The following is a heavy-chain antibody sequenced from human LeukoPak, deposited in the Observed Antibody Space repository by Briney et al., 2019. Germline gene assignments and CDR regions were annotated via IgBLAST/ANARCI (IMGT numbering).Heavy chain of an antibody. CDR3: TRDESRRQFDI. CDR1: GFTFSSYG. J-gene: IGHJ3*02. Sequence: GGSLRLSCAASGFTFSSYGMHWVRQAPGKGLEWVAVVWADSNTRSYVDSVKGRFTISRDNSRNILFLQMSSLRAEDTAVYYCTRDESRRQFDIWGQGTMVTVSS. V-gene: IGHV3-33*08. CDR2: VWADSNTR. D-gene: IGHD6-13*01.